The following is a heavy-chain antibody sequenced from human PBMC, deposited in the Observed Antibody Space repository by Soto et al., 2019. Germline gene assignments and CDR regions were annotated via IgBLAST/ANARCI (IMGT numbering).Heavy chain of an antibody. CDR1: GGTFSTYT. J-gene: IGHJ5*02. CDR2: IIPIIGII. Sequence: SVKVSCRASGGTFSTYTITWVRQAPGQGLEWMGRIIPIIGIINYAQKFQGRVTISADKFTGTAYMELTRLRSDDTAVYYCAGDPDSHYNDSHASSYPWGQGTLVTVSS. CDR3: AGDPDSHYNDSHASSYP. D-gene: IGHD3-22*01. V-gene: IGHV1-69*04.